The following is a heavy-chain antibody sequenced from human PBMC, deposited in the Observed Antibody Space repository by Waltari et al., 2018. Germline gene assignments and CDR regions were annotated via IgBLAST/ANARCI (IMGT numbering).Heavy chain of an antibody. CDR3: ACQLRYFDWLPFDY. J-gene: IGHJ4*02. CDR1: GGTFSSYT. D-gene: IGHD3-9*01. CDR2: IIPILGIA. Sequence: QVQLVQSGAEVKKPGSSVKVSCKASGGTFSSYTISWVRQAPGQGLEWMGRIIPILGIANYAQKFQGIVTITADKSTSTAYMELSSLRSEDTAVYYCACQLRYFDWLPFDYWGQGTLVTVSS. V-gene: IGHV1-69*02.